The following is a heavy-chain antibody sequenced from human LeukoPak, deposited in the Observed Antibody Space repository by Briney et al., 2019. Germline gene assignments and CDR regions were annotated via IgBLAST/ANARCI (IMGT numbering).Heavy chain of an antibody. D-gene: IGHD6-13*01. J-gene: IGHJ4*02. CDR3: AGQQPLAYIDY. Sequence: PSETLSLTRTVSGGSISSGDYYWSWIRQPPGKGLEWIGYIYYSGSTYYNPSLKSRVTISVDTSKNQFSLKLSSVTAADTAVYYCAGQQPLAYIDYWGQGTLVTVSS. V-gene: IGHV4-30-4*08. CDR1: GGSISSGDYY. CDR2: IYYSGST.